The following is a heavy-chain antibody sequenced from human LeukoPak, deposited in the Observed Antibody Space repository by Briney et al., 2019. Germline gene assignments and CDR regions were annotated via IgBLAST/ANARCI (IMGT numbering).Heavy chain of an antibody. V-gene: IGHV4-39*07. CDR2: IYYSGST. CDR3: ARGLIIAAADTPYNWFDP. D-gene: IGHD6-13*01. Sequence: ASETLSLTCTVSGGSISSSSYYWGWIRQPPGKGLEWIGSIYYSGSTYYNPSLKSRVTISVDTSKNQFSLKLSSVTAADTAVYYCARGLIIAAADTPYNWFDPWGQGTLVTVSS. CDR1: GGSISSSSYY. J-gene: IGHJ5*02.